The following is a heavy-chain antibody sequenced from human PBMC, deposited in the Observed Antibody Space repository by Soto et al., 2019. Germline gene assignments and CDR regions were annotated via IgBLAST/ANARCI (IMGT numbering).Heavy chain of an antibody. D-gene: IGHD5-18*01. CDR2: IWYDGSNK. CDR1: GFTFSSYG. V-gene: IGHV3-33*01. J-gene: IGHJ2*01. CDR3: ARLFNVDTAHWYFDL. Sequence: GGSLRLSCAASGFTFSSYGMHWVRQAPGKGLEWVAVIWYDGSNKYYADSVKGRFTISRDNSKNTLYLQMNSLRAEDTAVYYCARLFNVDTAHWYFDLWGRGTLVTVSS.